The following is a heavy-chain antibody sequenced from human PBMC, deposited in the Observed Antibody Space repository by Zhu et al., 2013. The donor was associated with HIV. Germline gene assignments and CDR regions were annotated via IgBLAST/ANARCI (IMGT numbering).Heavy chain of an antibody. CDR2: IIPIFGTA. V-gene: IGHV1-69*01. CDR1: GGTFSSYA. CDR3: ARVNGFDDSSGYYQRYYYYGMDV. Sequence: QVQLVQSGAEVKKPGSSVKVSCKASGGTFSSYAISWVRQAPGQGLEWMGGIIPIFGTANYAQKFQGRVTITADESTSTAYMELSSLRSEDTAVYYCARVNGFDDSSGYYQRYYYYGMDVWGQGTTVTVSS. J-gene: IGHJ6*02. D-gene: IGHD3-22*01.